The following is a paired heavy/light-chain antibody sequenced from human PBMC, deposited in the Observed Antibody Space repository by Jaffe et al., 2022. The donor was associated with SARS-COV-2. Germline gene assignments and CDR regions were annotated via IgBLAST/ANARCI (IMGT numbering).Heavy chain of an antibody. J-gene: IGHJ5*02. D-gene: IGHD3-10*01. CDR3: ARSSDYYGSESYQNWLDP. CDR2: INRDGSRT. V-gene: IGHV3-74*01. Sequence: EVQLVESGGGLVQPGGSLRLSCAASGFTFSSFWMHWVRQAPGKGLVWVSRINRDGSRTSYADSVKGRFTISRDNAKNTLYLQMNSLRAEDTAVYFCARSSDYYGSESYQNWLDPWGQGTLVTVSS. CDR1: GFTFSSFW.
Light chain of an antibody. V-gene: IGLV1-40*01. J-gene: IGLJ2*01. CDR1: SSNIGAGYD. CDR3: QSYDSSLSGYVV. Sequence: QSVLTQPPSVSGAPGQRVTISCTGSSSNIGAGYDVHWYHQLPGTAPKLLIYGNNNRPSGVPDRFSGSKSGTSASLAITGLQAEDEADYYCQSYDSSLSGYVVFGGGTKLTVL. CDR2: GNN.